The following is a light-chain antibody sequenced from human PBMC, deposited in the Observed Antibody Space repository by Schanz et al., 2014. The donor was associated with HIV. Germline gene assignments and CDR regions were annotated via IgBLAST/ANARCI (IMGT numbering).Light chain of an antibody. CDR3: QQLNSYRALT. Sequence: DIQMTQSPSTLSASVGDRVSMTCRSSQTISSELAWYQQKPGKAPNLLIYQASILESGIPSRFSGSGSGTEFTLTISSVQPEDFATYYCQQLNSYRALTFGGGTKVEIK. CDR2: QAS. CDR1: QTISSE. V-gene: IGKV1-5*03. J-gene: IGKJ4*01.